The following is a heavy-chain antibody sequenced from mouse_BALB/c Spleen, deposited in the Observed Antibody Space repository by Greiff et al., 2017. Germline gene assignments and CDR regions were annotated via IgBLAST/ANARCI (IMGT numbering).Heavy chain of an antibody. CDR2: ISSGGSYT. CDR1: GFTFSSYA. V-gene: IGHV5-9-3*01. D-gene: IGHD2-1*01. CDR3: ARQDYGNYRVAY. Sequence: EVKVVESGGGLVKPGGSLKLSCAASGFTFSSYAMSWVRQTPEKRLEWVATISSGGSYTYYPDSVKGRFTISRDNAKNTLYLQMSSLRSEDTAMYYCARQDYGNYRVAYWGQGTLVTVSA. J-gene: IGHJ3*01.